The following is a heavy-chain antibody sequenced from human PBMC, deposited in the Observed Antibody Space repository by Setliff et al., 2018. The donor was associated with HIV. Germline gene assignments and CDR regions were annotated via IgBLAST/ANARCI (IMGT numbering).Heavy chain of an antibody. CDR3: ARLLVAGMLFDY. V-gene: IGHV4-39*02. D-gene: IGHD2-15*01. CDR1: NGSISSNTYY. Sequence: SETLSLTCTVSNGSISSNTYYCGWIRQPPGKGLEWIGSLYSSGTTYYNPSLRSRVTISVDTSKNHFSLRLSSVTAADTAVYYCARLLVAGMLFDYWGQGTLVTVSS. J-gene: IGHJ4*02. CDR2: LYSSGTT.